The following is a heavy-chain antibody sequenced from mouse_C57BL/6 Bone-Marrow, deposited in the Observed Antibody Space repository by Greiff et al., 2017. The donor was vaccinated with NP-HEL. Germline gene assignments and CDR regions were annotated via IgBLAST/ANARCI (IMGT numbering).Heavy chain of an antibody. CDR1: GYTFTSYW. J-gene: IGHJ3*01. CDR3: ARTDSSGYVSRAWFAY. Sequence: VQLQQPGAELVKPGASVKMSCKASGYTFTSYWITWVKQRPGQGLEWIGDIYPGSGSTNYNEKFKSKATLTVDPSSSTAYMQLSSLTSDDSAVYDCARTDSSGYVSRAWFAYWGQGTLVTVSA. V-gene: IGHV1-55*01. CDR2: IYPGSGST. D-gene: IGHD3-2*02.